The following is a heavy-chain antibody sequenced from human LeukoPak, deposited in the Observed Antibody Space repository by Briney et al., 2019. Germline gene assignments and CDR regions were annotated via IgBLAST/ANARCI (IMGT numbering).Heavy chain of an antibody. CDR2: ISRSSSAI. Sequence: PGGSLRLSCAASGFTFSSYSMNWVRQAPGKGPEWVSYISRSSSAIYYADSVKGRFTISRDDGKNSLYLQMSSLRDGDTAVYFCARDSGTYSTQYWGQGTLVTVSS. CDR3: ARDSGTYSTQY. D-gene: IGHD1-26*01. V-gene: IGHV3-48*02. J-gene: IGHJ4*02. CDR1: GFTFSSYS.